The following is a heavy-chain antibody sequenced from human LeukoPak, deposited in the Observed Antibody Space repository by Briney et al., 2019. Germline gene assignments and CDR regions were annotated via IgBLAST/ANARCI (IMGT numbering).Heavy chain of an antibody. J-gene: IGHJ4*02. CDR3: AKDLGYDFWSGPGD. D-gene: IGHD3-3*01. CDR1: GFTFSSYW. CDR2: ISGSGGST. Sequence: GGSLRLSCAASGFTFSSYWMSWVRQAPGKGLEWVSAISGSGGSTYYADSVKGRFTISRDNSKNTLYLQMNSLRAEDTAVYYCAKDLGYDFWSGPGDWGQGTLVTVSS. V-gene: IGHV3-23*01.